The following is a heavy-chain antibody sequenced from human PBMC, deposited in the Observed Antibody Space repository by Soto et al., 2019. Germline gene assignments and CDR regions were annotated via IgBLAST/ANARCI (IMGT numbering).Heavy chain of an antibody. V-gene: IGHV3-30*18. CDR2: ISYDGSNT. CDR3: PKEGGLSGSYYISSSYYFDY. CDR1: GFTFSSYG. D-gene: IGHD1-26*01. J-gene: IGHJ4*02. Sequence: QVQLVESGGGVVQPGRSLRLSCVASGFTFSSYGMHWVRQAPGKGLEWVAIISYDGSNTYYADSVKGRFTISRDNSKNPLYLRMNSLRAEDTSVYYCPKEGGLSGSYYISSSYYFDYWGQGTLVTVSS.